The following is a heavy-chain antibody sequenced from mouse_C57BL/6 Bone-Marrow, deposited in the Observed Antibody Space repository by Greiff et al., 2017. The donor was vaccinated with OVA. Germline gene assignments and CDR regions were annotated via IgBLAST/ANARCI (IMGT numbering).Heavy chain of an antibody. V-gene: IGHV1-82*01. J-gene: IGHJ1*03. CDR3: ARPTTQGYFDV. CDR1: GYAFSSSW. D-gene: IGHD1-1*01. CDR2: IYPGDGDT. Sequence: QVQLQQSGPELVKPGASVKISCKASGYAFSSSWMNWVKQRPGKGLEWIGRIYPGDGDTNYNGKFKGKATLTADKSSSTAYMQLSSLTSEDSAVYFCARPTTQGYFDVWGTGTTVTVSS.